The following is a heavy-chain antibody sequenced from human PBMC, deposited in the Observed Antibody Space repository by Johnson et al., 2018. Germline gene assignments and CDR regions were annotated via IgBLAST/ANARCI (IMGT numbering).Heavy chain of an antibody. V-gene: IGHV4-34*01. CDR2: INYSAST. Sequence: QVQLQQGGAGLLKPSETLSLTCAVYGGSFSDYYWSWIRQPPGKGLEWIGEINYSASTNYNPSLKSPVTISVDTSKNQFSLKLSSGIAADTAVYYCARAPLGATRTQYFQHWGQGTLVIVSS. D-gene: IGHD1-26*01. J-gene: IGHJ1*01. CDR3: ARAPLGATRTQYFQH. CDR1: GGSFSDYY.